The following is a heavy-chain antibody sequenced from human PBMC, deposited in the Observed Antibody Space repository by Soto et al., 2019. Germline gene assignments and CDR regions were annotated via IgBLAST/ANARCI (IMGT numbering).Heavy chain of an antibody. V-gene: IGHV3-21*01. CDR2: ISSSSSYI. D-gene: IGHD5-12*01. CDR3: ARGDINIEMATPDYYYYGMDV. Sequence: PVGSLRLSCAASGFTFSSYSMNWVRQAPGKGLEWVSSISSSSSYIYYADSVKGRFTISRDNAKNSLYLQMNSLRAEDTAVYYCARGDINIEMATPDYYYYGMDVWGQGTTVTVSS. CDR1: GFTFSSYS. J-gene: IGHJ6*02.